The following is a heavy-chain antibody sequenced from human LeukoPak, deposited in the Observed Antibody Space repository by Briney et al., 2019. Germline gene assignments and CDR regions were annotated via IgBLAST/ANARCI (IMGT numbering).Heavy chain of an antibody. Sequence: GESLRLSCAASGFTFSSYGMHWVRQAPGKGLEWVAFIRYDGSNKCYADSVKGRFTISRDNSKNTLYLQMNSLRAEDTAVYYCARDYDSSGYRDYWGQGTLVTVSS. CDR3: ARDYDSSGYRDY. CDR1: GFTFSSYG. D-gene: IGHD3-22*01. CDR2: IRYDGSNK. J-gene: IGHJ4*02. V-gene: IGHV3-30*02.